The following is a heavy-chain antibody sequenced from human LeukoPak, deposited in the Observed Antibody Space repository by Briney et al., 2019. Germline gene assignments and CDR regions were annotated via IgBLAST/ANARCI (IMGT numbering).Heavy chain of an antibody. D-gene: IGHD6-13*01. Sequence: SETLSLTCFVSGYSISSGYYWGWIRQPPGKGLEWLGSIYHTGSTYYNPSLKSRVTILVDTSKNQFSLKLTSVTAADTAVYYCARAHSSSWYAGWFFDYWGQGTLVTVSS. CDR2: IYHTGST. V-gene: IGHV4-38-2*02. CDR3: ARAHSSSWYAGWFFDY. CDR1: GYSISSGYY. J-gene: IGHJ4*02.